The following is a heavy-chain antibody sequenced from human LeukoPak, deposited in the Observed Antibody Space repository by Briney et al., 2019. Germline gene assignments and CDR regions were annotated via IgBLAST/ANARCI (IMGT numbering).Heavy chain of an antibody. Sequence: ASVKVSCKASGGTFSSYAISWVRQAPGQGLEWMGGIIPIFGTANYAQKFQGRVTITADESTSTAYMELSSLGSEDTAVYYCARAGTGYSSSWYPAFDYYGMDVWGQGTTVTVSS. CDR3: ARAGTGYSSSWYPAFDYYGMDV. CDR2: IIPIFGTA. V-gene: IGHV1-69*01. D-gene: IGHD6-13*01. CDR1: GGTFSSYA. J-gene: IGHJ6*02.